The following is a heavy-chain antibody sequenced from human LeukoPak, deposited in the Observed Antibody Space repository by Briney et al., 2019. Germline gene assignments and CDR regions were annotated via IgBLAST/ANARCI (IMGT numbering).Heavy chain of an antibody. V-gene: IGHV3-7*03. CDR2: IKQDGSEK. D-gene: IGHD4-11*01. CDR3: ARDLSI. Sequence: GGSLRLSCETAGFTFSSYWMSWVRQAPGKGLEWVANIKQDGSEKYYVDSVKGRFTISRDNAKNSLYLQMNSLRAEDTAVYYCARDLSIRGQGTLVTVSS. CDR1: GFTFSSYW. J-gene: IGHJ4*02.